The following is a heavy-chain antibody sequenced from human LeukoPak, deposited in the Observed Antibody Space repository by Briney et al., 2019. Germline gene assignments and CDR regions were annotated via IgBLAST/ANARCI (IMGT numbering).Heavy chain of an antibody. J-gene: IGHJ5*02. V-gene: IGHV3-21*04. CDR2: ISSSSSYI. CDR3: ARVSFSRWFDP. Sequence: GGSLRLSCAASGFTFSSYSMNWVRQAPGKGLEWVSSISSSSSYIYYADSVKGRFTISRDNSKNTLYLQMNSLRAEDTAVYYCARVSFSRWFDPWGQGTLVTVSS. D-gene: IGHD2-2*01. CDR1: GFTFSSYS.